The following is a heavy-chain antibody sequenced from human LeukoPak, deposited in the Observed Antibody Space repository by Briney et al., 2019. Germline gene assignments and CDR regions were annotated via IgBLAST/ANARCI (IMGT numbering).Heavy chain of an antibody. J-gene: IGHJ4*02. CDR1: GFTFSSYS. Sequence: PGGSLRLSCAASGFTFSSYSMNWVRQAPGKGLEWVSSISSSSSYIYYADSVKGRFTISRDNAKNSLYLQMNSLRAEDTAVYYCARESYGSGSYYNRGPPDYWGQGTLVTVSS. D-gene: IGHD3-10*01. V-gene: IGHV3-21*01. CDR2: ISSSSSYI. CDR3: ARESYGSGSYYNRGPPDY.